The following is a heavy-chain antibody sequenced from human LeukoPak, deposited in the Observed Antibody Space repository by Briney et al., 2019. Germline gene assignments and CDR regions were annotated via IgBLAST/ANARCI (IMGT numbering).Heavy chain of an antibody. CDR2: ISYDGSNK. V-gene: IGHV3-30-3*01. CDR3: ASHSIAVAGSLNDY. Sequence: GGSLRLSCAASGFTFSNYAMHWVRQAPGKGLEWVAVISYDGSNKYYADSVKGRFTISRDNSKNTLYLQMNSLRAEDTAVYYCASHSIAVAGSLNDYWGQGTLVTVSS. J-gene: IGHJ4*02. CDR1: GFTFSNYA. D-gene: IGHD6-19*01.